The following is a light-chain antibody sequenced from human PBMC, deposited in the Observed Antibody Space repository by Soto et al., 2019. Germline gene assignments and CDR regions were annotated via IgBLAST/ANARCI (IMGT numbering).Light chain of an antibody. CDR3: QQRSNWPIT. CDR2: DAS. V-gene: IGKV3D-20*02. J-gene: IGKJ5*01. Sequence: ELVLTQSPGTLSLSPGERATLSCRASQTIDSSYLAWLRQKPGQAPRLLIYDASTRATGIPARFSGSGSGTDFTLTIGSLEPEDFAIYYCQQRSNWPITFGQGTRLEIK. CDR1: QTIDSSY.